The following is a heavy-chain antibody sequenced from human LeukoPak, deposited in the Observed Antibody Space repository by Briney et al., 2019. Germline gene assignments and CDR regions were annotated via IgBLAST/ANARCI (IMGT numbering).Heavy chain of an antibody. CDR2: INHSGST. V-gene: IGHV4-34*01. CDR3: ARARIAAHLDY. J-gene: IGHJ4*02. CDR1: GGSFSGYH. D-gene: IGHD6-6*01. Sequence: SETLSLTCAVYGGSFSGYHWSWIRQPPGKGLEWIGEINHSGSTNYNPSLKSRVTISVDTSKNQFSLKLSSVTAADTAVYYCARARIAAHLDYWGQGTLVTVSS.